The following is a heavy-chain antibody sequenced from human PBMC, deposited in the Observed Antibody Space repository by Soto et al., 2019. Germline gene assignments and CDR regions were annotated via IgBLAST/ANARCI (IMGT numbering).Heavy chain of an antibody. V-gene: IGHV1-3*01. J-gene: IGHJ6*02. CDR3: ARDRPEYYYGMDV. Sequence: ASVKVSCKASGYTFTTYTMHWVRQAPGQRLEWMGWINAGNGDTKYSQKLQGRVIITRDTSASTAYMELSSLRSEDTAVYYCARDRPEYYYGMDVWGQGTTVTVS. CDR1: GYTFTTYT. CDR2: INAGNGDT.